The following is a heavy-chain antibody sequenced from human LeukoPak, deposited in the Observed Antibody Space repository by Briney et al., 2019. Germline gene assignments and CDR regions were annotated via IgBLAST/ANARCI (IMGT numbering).Heavy chain of an antibody. Sequence: SESLSLTCTVSGGSISSSSYYWGWIRQPPGKGLEWIGYIYYSGSTNYNPSLKSRVTISVDTSKNQFSLRLSSVTAADTAVYYCARHGGQWLVQFDYWGQGTLVTVSS. J-gene: IGHJ4*02. CDR1: GGSISSSSYY. CDR3: ARHGGQWLVQFDY. CDR2: IYYSGST. V-gene: IGHV4-61*05. D-gene: IGHD6-19*01.